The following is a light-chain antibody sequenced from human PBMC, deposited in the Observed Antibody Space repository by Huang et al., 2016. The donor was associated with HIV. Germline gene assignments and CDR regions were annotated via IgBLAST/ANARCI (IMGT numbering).Light chain of an antibody. J-gene: IGKJ2*01. CDR1: QSLLQDKGNNY. Sequence: DIVLTQSPLSLPVTPGEPASISCRSSQSLLQDKGNNYLDWYLQKPGQSPQLLIYMAFYRASGVPDRFSCSGSGTDFTLKISRVEAEYVGVYYCMQALQTPYTFGQGTKLEIK. CDR3: MQALQTPYT. CDR2: MAF. V-gene: IGKV2-28*01.